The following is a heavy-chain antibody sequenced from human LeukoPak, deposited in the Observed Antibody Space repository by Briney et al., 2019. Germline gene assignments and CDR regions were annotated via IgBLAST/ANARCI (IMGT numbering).Heavy chain of an antibody. Sequence: SETLSLTCTASGGSISSYYWSWIRQPAGKGLEWIGRIHTSGSTNYNPSLKSRVTMSVETSKKQFSLKLSSVTAADTAVYYCARLTIFGVVVDGFDIWGQGTMVTVSS. J-gene: IGHJ3*02. D-gene: IGHD3-3*01. CDR3: ARLTIFGVVVDGFDI. CDR1: GGSISSYY. CDR2: IHTSGST. V-gene: IGHV4-4*07.